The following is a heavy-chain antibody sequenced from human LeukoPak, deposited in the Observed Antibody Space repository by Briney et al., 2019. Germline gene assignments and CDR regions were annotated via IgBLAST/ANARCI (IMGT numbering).Heavy chain of an antibody. Sequence: GGSLRLSCKASEFTFSSYWMHWVRQPPGKGLVWVSRINSDGSSTSYADAVKGRFTISRDNAKNTLYLRMNSLRAEDTAVYYCAKDYFDFDIWGQGTMVTVSP. D-gene: IGHD2/OR15-2a*01. CDR1: EFTFSSYW. CDR3: AKDYFDFDI. J-gene: IGHJ3*02. CDR2: INSDGSST. V-gene: IGHV3-74*01.